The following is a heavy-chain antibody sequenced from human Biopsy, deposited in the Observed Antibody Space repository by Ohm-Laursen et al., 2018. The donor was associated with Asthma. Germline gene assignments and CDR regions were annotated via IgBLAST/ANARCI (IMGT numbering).Heavy chain of an antibody. CDR2: ISPIFGRV. J-gene: IGHJ6*02. D-gene: IGHD1-26*01. CDR3: ARPDPGRPIVYYYYGMDV. CDR1: GYTFINND. Sequence: SSVKVSCKASGYTFINNDISWVRQAPGQGLEWMGGISPIFGRVNYAQKFEGRATITADLFTRTAYMELSSLRSDDTAVYYCARPDPGRPIVYYYYGMDVWGQGTTVTVYS. V-gene: IGHV1-69*01.